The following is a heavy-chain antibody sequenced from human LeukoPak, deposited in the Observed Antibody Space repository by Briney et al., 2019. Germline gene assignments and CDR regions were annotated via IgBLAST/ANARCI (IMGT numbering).Heavy chain of an antibody. CDR2: IIPIFGTA. Sequence: GASVKVSCKASGGTFSSYAISWVRQAPGQGLEWMGGIIPIFGTANYAQKFQGRVTITEDESTSTAYMELSSLRSEDTAVYYCASPYYDFWSGYFKPWFDPWGQGTLVTVSS. V-gene: IGHV1-69*13. J-gene: IGHJ5*02. CDR3: ASPYYDFWSGYFKPWFDP. D-gene: IGHD3-3*01. CDR1: GGTFSSYA.